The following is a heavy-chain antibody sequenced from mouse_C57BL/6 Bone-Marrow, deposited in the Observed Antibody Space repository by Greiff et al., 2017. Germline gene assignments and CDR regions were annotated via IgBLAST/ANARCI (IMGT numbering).Heavy chain of an antibody. CDR3: ARKGDYDYDVLYYYAMDY. V-gene: IGHV2-9-1*01. CDR1: GFSLTSYA. Sequence: VHLVESGPGLVAPSQSLSITCTVSGFSLTSYAISWVRQPPGKGLEWLGVIWTGGGTNYNSALKSRLSISKDNSKSQVFLKMNSLQTDDTARYYCARKGDYDYDVLYYYAMDYWGQETSVTVSS. CDR2: IWTGGGT. J-gene: IGHJ4*01. D-gene: IGHD2-4*01.